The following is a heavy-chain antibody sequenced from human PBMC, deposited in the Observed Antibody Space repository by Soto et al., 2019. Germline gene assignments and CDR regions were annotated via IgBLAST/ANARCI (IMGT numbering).Heavy chain of an antibody. D-gene: IGHD6-13*01. CDR1: GFTFSSYG. J-gene: IGHJ4*02. V-gene: IGHV3-33*01. Sequence: QVQLVESGGGVVQPGRSLRLSCAASGFTFSSYGMHWVRQAPGKGLEWVAVIWYDGSNKYYADSVKGRFTISRDNAKNTLYLQMTSLRAEDTAVYYCARDRSRSWFCLDYWGQGTLVTVSS. CDR2: IWYDGSNK. CDR3: ARDRSRSWFCLDY.